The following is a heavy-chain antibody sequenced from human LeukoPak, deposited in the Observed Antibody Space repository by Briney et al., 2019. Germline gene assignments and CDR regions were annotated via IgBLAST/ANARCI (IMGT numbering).Heavy chain of an antibody. V-gene: IGHV3-30*18. CDR1: GFPFSSYG. CDR2: ISYDGSNK. D-gene: IGHD6-19*01. J-gene: IGHJ4*02. Sequence: GGSLRLSCAASGFPFSSYGMHWVRQAPGKGLEWVAVISYDGSNKYYADSVKGRFTISRDNSKNTLYLQMNSLRAEDTAVYYCAKDPIPYSSGLYYFDYWGQGTLVTVSS. CDR3: AKDPIPYSSGLYYFDY.